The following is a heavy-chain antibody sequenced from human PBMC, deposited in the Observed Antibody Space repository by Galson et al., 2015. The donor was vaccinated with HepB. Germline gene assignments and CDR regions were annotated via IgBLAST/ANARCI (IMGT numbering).Heavy chain of an antibody. CDR2: INPSGGST. J-gene: IGHJ4*02. V-gene: IGHV1-46*01. CDR1: GYTFTSYY. D-gene: IGHD3-3*01. CDR3: ARGRAEDYDFWSGYPYYFDY. Sequence: QSGAEVKKPGESLRISCKASGYTFTSYYMHWVRQAPGQGLEWMGIINPSGGSTSYAQKFQGRVTMTRDTSTSTVYMELSSLRSEDTAVYYCARGRAEDYDFWSGYPYYFDYWGQGTLVTVSS.